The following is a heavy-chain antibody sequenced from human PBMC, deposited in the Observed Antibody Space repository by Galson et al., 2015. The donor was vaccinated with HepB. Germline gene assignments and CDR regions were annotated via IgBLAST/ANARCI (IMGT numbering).Heavy chain of an antibody. D-gene: IGHD6-13*01. CDR3: ARQGAAGTPAIDY. Sequence: SETLSLTCTVSGGSISSSSYYWGWIRQPPGKGLEWIGSIYYSGSTYYNPSLKSRVTISVDTSKNQFSLKLSSVTAADTAVYYCARQGAAGTPAIDYWGQGTLVTVSS. CDR1: GGSISSSSYY. CDR2: IYYSGST. V-gene: IGHV4-39*01. J-gene: IGHJ4*02.